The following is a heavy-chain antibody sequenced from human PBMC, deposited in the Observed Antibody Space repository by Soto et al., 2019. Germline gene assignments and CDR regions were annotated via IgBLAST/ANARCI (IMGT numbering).Heavy chain of an antibody. D-gene: IGHD3-9*01. CDR1: GGSISSSSHY. CDR2: IYYSGST. J-gene: IGHJ4*02. CDR3: ARTGYPTLFDY. Sequence: SETLSLTCTVSGGSISSSSHYWGWIRQPPGKGLEWIGSIYYSGSTYYNPSLKSRVTISVDTSKNQFSLKLSSVTAADTAVYYCARTGYPTLFDYWGQGTLVTVSS. V-gene: IGHV4-39*01.